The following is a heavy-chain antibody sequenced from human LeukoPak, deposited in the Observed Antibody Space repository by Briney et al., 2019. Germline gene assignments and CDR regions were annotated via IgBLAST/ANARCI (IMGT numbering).Heavy chain of an antibody. CDR1: GYSFTSYY. J-gene: IGHJ4*02. Sequence: ASVKVSCKTSGYSFTSYYMHWVRQAPGQGLEWMGTINPSGGSTSYAQNFQGRVTMTRDTSTSTVYMELSSLRFEDTAVYYCARGYDSGTYYIGGDDYWGQGTLVTVSS. V-gene: IGHV1-46*01. CDR3: ARGYDSGTYYIGGDDY. CDR2: INPSGGST. D-gene: IGHD3-10*01.